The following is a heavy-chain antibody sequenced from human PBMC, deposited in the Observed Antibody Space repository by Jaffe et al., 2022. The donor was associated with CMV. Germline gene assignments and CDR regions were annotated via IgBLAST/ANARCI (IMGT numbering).Heavy chain of an antibody. D-gene: IGHD5-12*01. CDR2: VYHTGSA. CDR3: TRAEGLNGGYSGRFDY. CDR1: GDSISSNDW. V-gene: IGHV4-4*02. Sequence: QVQLQESGPGLVKPSGTLSLTCAVSGDSISSNDWWTWVRQSPGKGLEWIGEVYHTGSATYNPSLKSRVTFSVDKSKNHFSLELTSLTAADTAVYYCTRAEGLNGGYSGRFDYWGQGILVTVSS. J-gene: IGHJ4*02.